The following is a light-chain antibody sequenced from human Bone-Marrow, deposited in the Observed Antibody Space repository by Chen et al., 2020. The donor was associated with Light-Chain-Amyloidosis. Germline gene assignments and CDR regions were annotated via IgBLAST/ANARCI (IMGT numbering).Light chain of an antibody. V-gene: IGLV3-21*02. J-gene: IGLJ3*02. CDR3: QVWDRSSDRPV. CDR2: DDS. Sequence: SYVLTQPSSVSVAPGQTATIACGGNNIGATGVHWYQQTPGQPPLLVVFDDSARPSGIPERLSGSNSGNTATLTLSRVEAGDEADYYCQVWDRSSDRPVFGGGTKLTVL. CDR1: NIGATG.